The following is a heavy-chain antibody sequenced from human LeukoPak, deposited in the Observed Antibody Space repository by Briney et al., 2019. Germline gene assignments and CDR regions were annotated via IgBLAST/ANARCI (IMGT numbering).Heavy chain of an antibody. CDR1: GGSIYSGGYY. CDR2: IYYTGST. V-gene: IGHV4-31*03. CDR3: ARNADGSGNLLPFYFDY. J-gene: IGHJ4*02. D-gene: IGHD3-10*01. Sequence: NPSQTLSLTCTVSGGSIYSGGYYWSWIRQHPGKGLEWIGYIYYTGSTYNPSLKSRVAISVDTSKNQFSLILSSVTAADTAVYYCARNADGSGNLLPFYFDYWGPGTLVTVSS.